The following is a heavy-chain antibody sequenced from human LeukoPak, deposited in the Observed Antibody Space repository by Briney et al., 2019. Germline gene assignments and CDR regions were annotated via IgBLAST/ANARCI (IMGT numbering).Heavy chain of an antibody. CDR3: ARDHNWAFDY. J-gene: IGHJ4*02. Sequence: KTGGSLRLSCAAFGFIFSDYSMNWVRQAPGRGLEWISYIGLASGFVSYADSVKGRFTISSDTARNSLFLQMDSLRVEDTAVYYCARDHNWAFDYWGQGTPVTVSS. CDR1: GFIFSDYS. CDR2: IGLASGFV. D-gene: IGHD3-16*01. V-gene: IGHV3-21*05.